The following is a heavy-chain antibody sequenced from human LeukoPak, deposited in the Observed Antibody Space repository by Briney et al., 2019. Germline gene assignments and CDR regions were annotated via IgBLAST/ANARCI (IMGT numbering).Heavy chain of an antibody. V-gene: IGHV4-59*01. Sequence: SETLSLTCTDSGGSISSYYWSWIRQPPGKGLEWIGYIYYSGSTNYNPSLKSRVTISVDTSKNQFSLKLSSVTAADTAVYYCARDAAFYDFWSGPPHYYYYGMDVWGQGTTVTVSS. CDR1: GGSISSYY. CDR3: ARDAAFYDFWSGPPHYYYYGMDV. J-gene: IGHJ6*02. D-gene: IGHD3-3*01. CDR2: IYYSGST.